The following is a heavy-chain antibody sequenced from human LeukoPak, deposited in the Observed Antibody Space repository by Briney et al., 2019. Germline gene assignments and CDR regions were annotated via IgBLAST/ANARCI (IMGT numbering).Heavy chain of an antibody. J-gene: IGHJ4*02. CDR3: ARQGIAAAGSPFDY. Sequence: SETLSLTCTVSGGSISSGAYYWNWIRQPAGEGLEWIGRIHIEGSTDYNPSLKSRLTISVDTSKNQFSLRLNSVTAADTAVYYCARQGIAAAGSPFDYWGQGTLVTVSS. D-gene: IGHD6-13*01. CDR2: IHIEGST. CDR1: GGSISSGAYY. V-gene: IGHV4-61*02.